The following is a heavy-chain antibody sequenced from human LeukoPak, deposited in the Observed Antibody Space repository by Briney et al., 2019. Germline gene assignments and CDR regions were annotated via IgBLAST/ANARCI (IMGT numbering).Heavy chain of an antibody. V-gene: IGHV4-39*07. CDR1: GGSISSSSYY. CDR2: IYYSGST. D-gene: IGHD1-26*01. J-gene: IGHJ3*02. CDR3: ARDNIKIVGAIDAFDI. Sequence: SETLSLTCTVSGGSISSSSYYWGWIRQPPGKGLEWIGSIYYSGSTYYNPSLKSRVTISVDTSKNQFSLKLSSVTAADTAVYYCARDNIKIVGAIDAFDIWGQGTMVTVSS.